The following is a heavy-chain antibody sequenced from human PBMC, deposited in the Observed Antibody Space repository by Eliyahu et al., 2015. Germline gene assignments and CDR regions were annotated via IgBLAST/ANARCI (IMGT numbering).Heavy chain of an antibody. J-gene: IGHJ4*02. CDR2: IYSGGTT. D-gene: IGHD5-18*01. Sequence: EVQLVESGGGLIQPGGSLRLSCAASGFTVSSTYXSWVRQAPGKGLEWVSVIYSGGTTYYADSVKGRFTISRDNSKNTVYLQMNSLRVEDTAIYYCAREGYSFNSYWGQGTLVTVSS. V-gene: IGHV3-53*01. CDR3: AREGYSFNSY. CDR1: GFTVSSTY.